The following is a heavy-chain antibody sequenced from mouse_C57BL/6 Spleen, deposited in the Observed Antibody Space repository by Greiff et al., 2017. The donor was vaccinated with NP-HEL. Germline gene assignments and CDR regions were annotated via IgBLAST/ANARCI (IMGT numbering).Heavy chain of an antibody. CDR2: IDPSDSYT. J-gene: IGHJ4*01. D-gene: IGHD1-1*01. CDR1: GYTFTSYW. CDR3: ARGYYGSSYPYAMDY. Sequence: VKLQQPGAELVKPGASVKLSCKASGYTFTSYWMQWVKQRPGQGLEWIGEIDPSDSYTNYNQKFKGKATLTVDTSSSTAYMQLSSLTSEDSAVYYCARGYYGSSYPYAMDYWGQGTSVTVSS. V-gene: IGHV1-50*01.